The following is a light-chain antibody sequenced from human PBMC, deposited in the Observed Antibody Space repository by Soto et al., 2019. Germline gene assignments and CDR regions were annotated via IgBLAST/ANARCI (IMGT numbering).Light chain of an antibody. V-gene: IGLV2-14*01. CDR3: SSYTSSTTLV. Sequence: QSALTQPASVSGSPGQSITISCTGTSSDVGGYNFVSWYQHNPGKAPKLVIYEVSNRPSGLSNRFSGSKSGNTASLTISGLQAEDEADYYCSSYTSSTTLVFGGGTKLTV. CDR2: EVS. J-gene: IGLJ2*01. CDR1: SSDVGGYNF.